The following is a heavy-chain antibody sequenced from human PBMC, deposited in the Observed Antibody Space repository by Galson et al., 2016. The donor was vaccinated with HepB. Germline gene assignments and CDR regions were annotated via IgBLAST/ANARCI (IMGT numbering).Heavy chain of an antibody. J-gene: IGHJ3*01. Sequence: SLRLSCAASGITFRDHYMSWIRQVPGKGLEWIAYISNTGNTIYYADSVKGRFTISRDNAKNSVFLQMNNLRADDTAPYYCATGSNYVIVPGSFEFWGQGTLGTVSS. D-gene: IGHD3-10*01. CDR3: ATGSNYVIVPGSFEF. CDR2: ISNTGNTI. CDR1: GITFRDHY. V-gene: IGHV3-11*01.